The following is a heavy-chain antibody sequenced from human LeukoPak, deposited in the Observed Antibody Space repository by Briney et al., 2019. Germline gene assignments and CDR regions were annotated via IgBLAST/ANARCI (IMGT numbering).Heavy chain of an antibody. J-gene: IGHJ4*02. CDR1: GGSISSYY. Sequence: PSETLSLTCTVPGGSISSYYWSWIRQPAGKGLEWIGRIYTSGSTNYNPSLKSRVTMSVDTSKNQFSLKLTSMTAADTAVYYCARDDPYCSSTSCTDYWGQGTLVTVSS. CDR2: IYTSGST. V-gene: IGHV4-4*07. CDR3: ARDDPYCSSTSCTDY. D-gene: IGHD2-2*01.